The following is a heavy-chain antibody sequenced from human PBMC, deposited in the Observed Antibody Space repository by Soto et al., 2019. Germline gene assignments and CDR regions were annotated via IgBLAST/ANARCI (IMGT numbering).Heavy chain of an antibody. Sequence: DVQLVESGGGLVQPGRSLRLSCAASGFTFDDYAMHWVRRVPGKGLEWVSSISWNSNIIGYADSVKGRFTISRDNAKNSLYQQMNSLRPEDTALYYCAKGGPDGFCSGGRCYFDYWGQGTLVTVSS. CDR2: ISWNSNII. V-gene: IGHV3-9*01. CDR1: GFTFDDYA. CDR3: AKGGPDGFCSGGRCYFDY. J-gene: IGHJ4*02. D-gene: IGHD2-15*01.